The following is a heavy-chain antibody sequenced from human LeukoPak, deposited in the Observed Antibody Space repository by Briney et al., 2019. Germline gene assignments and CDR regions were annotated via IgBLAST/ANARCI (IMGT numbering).Heavy chain of an antibody. CDR1: EFSFETYW. CDR2: INGDGSEK. D-gene: IGHD5-24*01. Sequence: GGSLRLSCVALEFSFETYWMSWVRQAPGKGPEWVANINGDGSEKHYVGSVRGRFTISRDNADNSLHLQMNSLRPEDMAVYYCARGETMDVWGKGTTVTVSS. CDR3: ARGETMDV. V-gene: IGHV3-7*01. J-gene: IGHJ6*03.